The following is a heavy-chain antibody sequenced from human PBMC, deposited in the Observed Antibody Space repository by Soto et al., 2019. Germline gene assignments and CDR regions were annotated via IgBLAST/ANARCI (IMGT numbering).Heavy chain of an antibody. CDR2: IIPILGIA. J-gene: IGHJ4*02. V-gene: IGHV1-69*08. D-gene: IGHD1-20*01. Sequence: QVQLVQSGAEVKKPGSSVKVSCKASGGTFSSYTISWVRQAPGQGLEWMGRIIPILGIANYAQKFQGRVTITADKSTSTAYMELSSLRSEDTAVYYCARDSERGMTPEYWGQGTLVTVSS. CDR1: GGTFSSYT. CDR3: ARDSERGMTPEY.